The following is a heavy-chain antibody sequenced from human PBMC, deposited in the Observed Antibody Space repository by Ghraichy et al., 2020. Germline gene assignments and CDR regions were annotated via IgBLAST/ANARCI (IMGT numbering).Heavy chain of an antibody. CDR3: ARIIRRYATD. D-gene: IGHD2-21*02. Sequence: SETLSLTCTVSGGSISDYYWTWIRQPPGKGLEWIGYVFFTGSTDVNPSLKSRVTMSVETSKSQFSLKLSSVTAAAPAVYYCARIIRRYATDWGQGTLVTVSS. CDR2: VFFTGST. V-gene: IGHV4-59*01. CDR1: GGSISDYY. J-gene: IGHJ4*02.